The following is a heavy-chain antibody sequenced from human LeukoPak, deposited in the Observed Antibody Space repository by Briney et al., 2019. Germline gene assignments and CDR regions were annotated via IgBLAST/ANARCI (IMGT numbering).Heavy chain of an antibody. CDR1: GVSFSGYY. J-gene: IGHJ4*02. CDR3: ARGTVTTIY. CDR2: INHSGST. D-gene: IGHD4-17*01. Sequence: PSETLSLTCAVYGVSFSGYYWSWIRQPPGKGLEWIGEINHSGSTNYNPSLKSRVTISVDTSKNQFSLKLSSVTAADTAVYYCARGTVTTIYWGQGTLVTVSS. V-gene: IGHV4-34*01.